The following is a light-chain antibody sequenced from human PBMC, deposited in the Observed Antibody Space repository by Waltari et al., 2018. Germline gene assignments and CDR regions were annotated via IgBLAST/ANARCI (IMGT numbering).Light chain of an antibody. Sequence: EIVMTQSPATLSVSPGGGATLSCRASRAIASNVAWYQQRPGQPLRLLIFDASTRATGIPERFSSSWSGPEFTLTISSLQSEDSAVYFCQQFNTGYSFGQGTKLEI. J-gene: IGKJ2*01. CDR2: DAS. CDR3: QQFNTGYS. V-gene: IGKV3-15*01. CDR1: RAIASN.